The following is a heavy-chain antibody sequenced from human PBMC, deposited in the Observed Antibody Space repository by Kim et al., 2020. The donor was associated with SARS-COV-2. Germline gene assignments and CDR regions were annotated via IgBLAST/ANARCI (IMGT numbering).Heavy chain of an antibody. V-gene: IGHV3-30*04. Sequence: GGSLRLSCAASGFTFSSYAMHWVRQAPGKGLEWVAVISYDGSNKYYADSVKGRFTISRDNSKNTLYLQMNSLRAEDTAVYYCARGGGYDYVWGSYFDYWG. D-gene: IGHD3-16*01. J-gene: IGHJ4*01. CDR2: ISYDGSNK. CDR3: ARGGGYDYVWGSYFDY. CDR1: GFTFSSYA.